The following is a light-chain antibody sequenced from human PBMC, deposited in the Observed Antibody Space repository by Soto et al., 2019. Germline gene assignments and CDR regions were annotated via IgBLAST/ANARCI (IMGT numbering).Light chain of an antibody. CDR1: QGISSY. CDR2: AAS. V-gene: IGKV1-9*01. CDR3: QHLNSYPSLT. J-gene: IGKJ4*01. Sequence: DIQLTQSPSFLSASVGDRVTITCRASQGISSYLAWYQQKPGKAPKLLIYAASTLQSGVPSRFSGSTSGTQFTLTISSLQPEDSATYYCQHLNSYPSLTFGGGTKVEIK.